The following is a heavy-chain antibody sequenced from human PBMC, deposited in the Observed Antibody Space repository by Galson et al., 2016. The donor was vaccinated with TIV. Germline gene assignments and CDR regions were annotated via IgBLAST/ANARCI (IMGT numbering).Heavy chain of an antibody. Sequence: SVKVSCKASGYTFTSYDITWVRQAPGQGLEWMGWMNPNIGTTEYAQKFRGRVTMTRNNSARKAYMELSSLRSEGTAVYYCARSGDYGDYWGQGTLVTVSS. D-gene: IGHD4-17*01. J-gene: IGHJ4*02. CDR2: MNPNIGTT. V-gene: IGHV1-8*02. CDR3: ARSGDYGDY. CDR1: GYTFTSYD.